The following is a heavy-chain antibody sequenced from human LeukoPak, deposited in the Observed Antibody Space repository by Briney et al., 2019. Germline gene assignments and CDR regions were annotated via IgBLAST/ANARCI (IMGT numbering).Heavy chain of an antibody. D-gene: IGHD2-2*01. CDR3: ARVPAAPSAHWFDP. V-gene: IGHV4-4*09. CDR1: GGSISSYY. CDR2: IYTSGST. J-gene: IGHJ5*02. Sequence: SETLSLTCTVSGGSISSYYWSWIRQPPGKGLEWIGYIYTSGSTNYNPSLKSRVTISVDTSKNQFSLKLSSVTAADTAVYYCARVPAAPSAHWFDPWGQGTLVTVSS.